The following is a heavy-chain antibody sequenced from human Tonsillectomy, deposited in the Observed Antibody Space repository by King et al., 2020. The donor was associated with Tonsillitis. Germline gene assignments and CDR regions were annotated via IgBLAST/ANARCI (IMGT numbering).Heavy chain of an antibody. CDR2: IYSAGSRT. J-gene: IGHJ4*02. CDR3: AKGSRGDYFDH. Sequence: VQLVESGGDLVQPGGSLRLSCAASGFIFSSYAMSWVRQAPGKGLEWVSVIYSAGSRTYYADSVKGRFTISRYSKNTLYLQMSSLRAEDTALYYCAKGSRGDYFDHWGQGTLVTVSS. CDR1: GFIFSSYA. V-gene: IGHV3-23*03. D-gene: IGHD3-10*01.